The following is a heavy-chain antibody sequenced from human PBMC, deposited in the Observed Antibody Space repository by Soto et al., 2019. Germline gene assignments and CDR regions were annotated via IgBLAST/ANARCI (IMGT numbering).Heavy chain of an antibody. CDR3: AISAGPEGFDP. V-gene: IGHV1-69*02. CDR2: IIPILGIA. D-gene: IGHD6-19*01. J-gene: IGHJ5*02. CDR1: GGTFSSYT. Sequence: GASVKVSCKASGGTFSSYTISWVRQAPGQGLEWMGRIIPILGIANYAQKFQGRVTITADKSTSTAYMELSSLRSEDTAVYYCAISAGPEGFDPWGQGTLVTVSS.